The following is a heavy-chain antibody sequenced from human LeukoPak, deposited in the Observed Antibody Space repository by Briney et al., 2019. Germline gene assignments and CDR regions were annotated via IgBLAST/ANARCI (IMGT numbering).Heavy chain of an antibody. Sequence: SAKVSCKPSGGTFRRDAISCVREAPRPGLEWMRGIIPIFGTANYAQKFQGRVTMTTDTSTSTAYMELRSLRSDDTAVYYCARRDERWFGEDPWGQGTLVTVSS. CDR2: IIPIFGTA. D-gene: IGHD3-10*01. J-gene: IGHJ5*02. V-gene: IGHV1-69*05. CDR1: GGTFRRDA. CDR3: ARRDERWFGEDP.